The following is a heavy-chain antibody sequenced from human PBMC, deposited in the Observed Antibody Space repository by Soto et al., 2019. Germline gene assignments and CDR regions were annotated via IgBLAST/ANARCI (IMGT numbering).Heavy chain of an antibody. CDR1: GGTFSSYA. Sequence: SVKVSCKASGGTFSSYAISWVRQAPGQGLEWMGGIIPIFGTAKYAQKFQGSVTITADESTSTAYMELSSLRSEDTAVYYCASLLRGYSGTGDYWGQGTLVTVSS. D-gene: IGHD5-12*01. CDR3: ASLLRGYSGTGDY. J-gene: IGHJ4*02. CDR2: IIPIFGTA. V-gene: IGHV1-69*13.